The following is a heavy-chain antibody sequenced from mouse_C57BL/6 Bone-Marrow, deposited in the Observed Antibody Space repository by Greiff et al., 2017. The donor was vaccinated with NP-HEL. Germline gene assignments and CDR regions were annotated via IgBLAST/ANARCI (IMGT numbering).Heavy chain of an antibody. D-gene: IGHD1-1*01. CDR2: IDPEDGET. Sequence: VQLQQSGAELVKPGASVKLSCTASGFNIKDYYMHWVKQRTEQGLEWIGRIDPEDGETKYVPKFQGKATITADTSSNTAYLQLSSLTSEDTAVYYCARSDGPYYFDYGGQGTTLTVSS. V-gene: IGHV14-2*01. CDR3: ARSDGPYYFDY. CDR1: GFNIKDYY. J-gene: IGHJ2*01.